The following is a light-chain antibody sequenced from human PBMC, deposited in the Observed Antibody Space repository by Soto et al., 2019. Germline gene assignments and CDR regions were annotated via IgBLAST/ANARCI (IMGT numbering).Light chain of an antibody. V-gene: IGLV2-8*01. CDR1: SSDVGGYNY. CDR2: EVN. Sequence: QSALTQPPSASGSPGQSVAISRTGTSSDVGGYNYVSWYQQHPGKAPKLMIYEVNKRPSGVPDRFSGSKSGNTASLTVSGLQAEDEADYYCSSYAGSNNLRVFGGGTKLTVL. CDR3: SSYAGSNNLRV. J-gene: IGLJ2*01.